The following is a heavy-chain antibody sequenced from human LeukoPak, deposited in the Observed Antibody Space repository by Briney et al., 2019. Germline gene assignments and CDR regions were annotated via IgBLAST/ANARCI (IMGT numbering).Heavy chain of an antibody. Sequence: GASVTVSCTASGYTFTSYYMHWVRQAPGQGLEWMGIINPSGGSTSYAQKFQGRVTMTRDTSTSTVYMELSSLRSEDTAVYYCARPGDYGADGYYYYYGMDVWGQGTTVTVSS. CDR3: ARPGDYGADGYYYYYGMDV. CDR1: GYTFTSYY. CDR2: INPSGGST. D-gene: IGHD4-17*01. V-gene: IGHV1-46*01. J-gene: IGHJ6*02.